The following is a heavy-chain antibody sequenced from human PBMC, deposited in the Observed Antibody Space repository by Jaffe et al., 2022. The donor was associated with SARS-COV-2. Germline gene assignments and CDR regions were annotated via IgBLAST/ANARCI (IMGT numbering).Heavy chain of an antibody. V-gene: IGHV3-13*01. Sequence: EVQLVESGGGLVQPGGSLRLSCAASGFTFSSYDMHWVRQATGKGLEWVSAIGTAGDTYYPGSVKGRFTISRENAKNSLYLQMNSLRAGDTAVYYCARMGYYYGGGGYFDLWGRGTLVTVSS. J-gene: IGHJ2*01. CDR2: IGTAGDT. D-gene: IGHD3-10*01. CDR1: GFTFSSYD. CDR3: ARMGYYYGGGGYFDL.